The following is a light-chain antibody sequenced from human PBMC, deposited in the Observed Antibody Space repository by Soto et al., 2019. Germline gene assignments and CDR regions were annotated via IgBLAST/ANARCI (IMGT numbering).Light chain of an antibody. Sequence: EIVMTQSPATLSVSPGERATLSCRASQSVRTNLAWYQQKPGQAPRLLIYGASTRATGIPARFSGSGSGTEFTLTISSLQSEDSAVYYCQQYTNWPPWTFGQGTKVEIK. CDR2: GAS. V-gene: IGKV3-15*01. CDR3: QQYTNWPPWT. J-gene: IGKJ1*01. CDR1: QSVRTN.